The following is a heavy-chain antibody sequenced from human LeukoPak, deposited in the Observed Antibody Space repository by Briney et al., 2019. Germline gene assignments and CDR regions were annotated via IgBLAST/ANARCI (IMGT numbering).Heavy chain of an antibody. D-gene: IGHD5-12*01. Sequence: SVKVSCKASGGTFSSYAISWVRQAPGQGLEWMGMIIPIFGTANYAQKFQGRVTITTDESTSTAYMELSNLRSEDTAVYYCAREARERGYSGYDDYWGQGTLVTVSS. CDR3: AREARERGYSGYDDY. J-gene: IGHJ4*02. V-gene: IGHV1-69*05. CDR1: GGTFSSYA. CDR2: IIPIFGTA.